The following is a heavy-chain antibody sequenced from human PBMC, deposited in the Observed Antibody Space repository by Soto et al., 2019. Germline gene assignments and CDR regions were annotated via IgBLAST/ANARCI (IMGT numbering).Heavy chain of an antibody. D-gene: IGHD6-13*01. V-gene: IGHV5-51*01. J-gene: IGHJ4*02. CDR3: ARSPRSSPYFDY. Sequence: GESLKISCQCSGYTFSNFWIGWVRQLPGKGLEWMGIIYPGDHETRYSPSFHGKVTISADKSIDTAYLQWNSLEASDTAFYFCARSPRSSPYFDYWGQGALVTVSS. CDR2: IYPGDHET. CDR1: GYTFSNFW.